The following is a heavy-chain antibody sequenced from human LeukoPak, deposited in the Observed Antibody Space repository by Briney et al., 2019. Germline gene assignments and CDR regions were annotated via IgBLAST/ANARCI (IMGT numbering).Heavy chain of an antibody. Sequence: PGGSLRLSCAASGFTFSTFAMTWVRQAAGKGLECVSAIRGSSDTTYYANSVTGRFTVSRDTSKSTLYLQMNSLRAEDTAVYYCAKAGSVNLYYFDFWGQGTLVTVSS. CDR3: AKAGSVNLYYFDF. CDR1: GFTFSTFA. CDR2: IRGSSDTT. J-gene: IGHJ4*02. D-gene: IGHD5/OR15-5a*01. V-gene: IGHV3-23*01.